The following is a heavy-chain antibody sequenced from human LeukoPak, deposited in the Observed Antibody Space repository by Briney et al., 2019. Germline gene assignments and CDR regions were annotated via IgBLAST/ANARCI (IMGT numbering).Heavy chain of an antibody. D-gene: IGHD3-10*01. CDR3: ARQGRSGSYFPFDY. J-gene: IGHJ4*02. V-gene: IGHV4-61*02. CDR2: IYTSGST. CDR1: GGSISSGSYY. Sequence: SETLSLTCTVSGGSISSGSYYWSWIRQPAGKGLEWIGRIYTSGSTNYNPSLKSRVTISVDTSKNQFSLKLSSVTAADTAVYYCARQGRSGSYFPFDYWGQGTLVTVSS.